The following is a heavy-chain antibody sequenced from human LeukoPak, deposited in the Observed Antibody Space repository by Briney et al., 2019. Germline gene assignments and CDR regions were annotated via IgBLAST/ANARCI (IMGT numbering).Heavy chain of an antibody. Sequence: TLSLTCTVSGGSISSGGYYWSWIRQHPGKGLEWIGYIYYSGSTYYNPSLKSRVTISVDTSKNQFSLKLCPVTAADTAVYCCARSGAAAIRGPFDYWGQGTLVTVSS. J-gene: IGHJ4*02. D-gene: IGHD2-2*02. CDR3: ARSGAAAIRGPFDY. V-gene: IGHV4-31*03. CDR1: GGSISSGGYY. CDR2: IYYSGST.